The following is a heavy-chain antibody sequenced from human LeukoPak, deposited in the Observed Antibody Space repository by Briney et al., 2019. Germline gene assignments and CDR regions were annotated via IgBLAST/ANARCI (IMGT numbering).Heavy chain of an antibody. V-gene: IGHV4-31*03. D-gene: IGHD3-10*01. CDR2: IYYSGST. CDR1: GGSISSGGYY. J-gene: IGHJ3*02. Sequence: SETLSLTCTVSGGSISSGGYYWSWIRQHPGKGLEWIGYIYYSGSTYYDPSLKSRVTISVDTSKNQFSLKLSSVTAADTAVYYCARDHGSGSWDAFDIWGQGTMVTVSS. CDR3: ARDHGSGSWDAFDI.